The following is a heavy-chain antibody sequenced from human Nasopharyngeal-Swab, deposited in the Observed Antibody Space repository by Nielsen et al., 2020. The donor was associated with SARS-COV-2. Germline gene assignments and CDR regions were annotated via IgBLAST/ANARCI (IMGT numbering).Heavy chain of an antibody. CDR1: GYTFTSYA. CDR3: ARGGLLRHPRP. D-gene: IGHD1-26*01. CDR2: IHTSTGNP. V-gene: IGHV7-4-1*02. Sequence: ASVKVSCKASGYTFTSYAMNWVRQAPGQGLEWMGWIHTSTGNPTYAQGFTGRFVVSLDTSVSPAYLQISSLKAEDTAVYYCARGGLLRHPRPWGQGTLVTVSS. J-gene: IGHJ5*02.